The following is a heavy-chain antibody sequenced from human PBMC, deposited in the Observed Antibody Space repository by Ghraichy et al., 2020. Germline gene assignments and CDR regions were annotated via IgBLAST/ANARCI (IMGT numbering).Heavy chain of an antibody. V-gene: IGHV4-61*03. CDR3: TGRKEGYSTRDF. CDR1: GVSVSRNGFF. D-gene: IGHD2-15*01. J-gene: IGHJ4*02. Sequence: SETLSLTCTVSGVSVSRNGFFWAWIRQPPGSGLEWIGYVYSSGDTTYNPSLKSRVTMSLDTSKNDFSLRLDSATAADTAVYYCTGRKEGYSTRDFWGQGTMVTDS. CDR2: VYSSGDT.